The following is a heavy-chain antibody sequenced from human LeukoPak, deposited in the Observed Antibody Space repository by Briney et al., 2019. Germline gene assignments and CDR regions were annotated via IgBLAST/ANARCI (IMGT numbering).Heavy chain of an antibody. J-gene: IGHJ3*02. V-gene: IGHV3-7*01. CDR2: IKQDGSEK. CDR3: ARVMTGPYTGSGIDAFDI. CDR1: GFTFSWYW. D-gene: IGHD3-16*01. Sequence: PGGSLRLSCAASGFTFSWYWMTWVRQAPGKGLEWVANIKQDGSEKHCVDSVKGRFTISRDNAKNSLYLQMHSLRAEDPAAYYCARVMTGPYTGSGIDAFDIWGQGTMVTVSS.